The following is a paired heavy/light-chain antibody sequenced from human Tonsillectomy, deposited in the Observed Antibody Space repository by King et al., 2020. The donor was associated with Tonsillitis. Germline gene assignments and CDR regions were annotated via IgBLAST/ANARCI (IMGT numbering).Heavy chain of an antibody. V-gene: IGHV1-24*01. CDR1: GYTLTDLS. D-gene: IGHD3-22*01. J-gene: IGHJ3*02. Sequence: QVQLVQSGAEVKEPGASVKVSCEVSGYTLTDLSMHWVRQAPGKGLEWMGGFDREDGETIYAQKFQGRVTMAEDTSTDTVFMELSSLRSEDTAVYYCASNLPMTMAGLVISTSGVFDMWGQGTMVTVSS. CDR3: ASNLPMTMAGLVISTSGVFDM. CDR2: FDREDGET.
Light chain of an antibody. Sequence: DIQMTQSPSSLSASVGDRVTITCRASQGIGTSLAWYQQKPGKVPNLLTYASTLRSGVPSRFRGGGSGTDFTLTISSLQPEDVATYYCQNYNSAPFTFGPGTKVDIK. CDR3: QNYNSAPFT. V-gene: IGKV1-27*01. J-gene: IGKJ3*01. CDR1: QGIGTS. CDR2: AS.